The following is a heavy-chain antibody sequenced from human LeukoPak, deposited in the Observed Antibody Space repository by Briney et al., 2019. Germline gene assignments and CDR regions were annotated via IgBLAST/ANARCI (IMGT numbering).Heavy chain of an antibody. CDR1: GFSLSATGVG. D-gene: IGHD3-16*02. CDR2: IYWDDDK. Sequence: SGPTLVNPTQTLTLTCTFSGFSLSATGVGVGWIRQPPGKALEWLSLIYWDDDKRYSPSLKSRLTITKDTSKNQVVLTMTNMDPVDTATYYCAHAYDYIWGSYRSLPFDYWGQGTLVTVSS. J-gene: IGHJ4*02. CDR3: AHAYDYIWGSYRSLPFDY. V-gene: IGHV2-5*02.